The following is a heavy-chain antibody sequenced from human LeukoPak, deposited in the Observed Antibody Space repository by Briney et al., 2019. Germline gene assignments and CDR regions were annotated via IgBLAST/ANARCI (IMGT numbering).Heavy chain of an antibody. CDR2: IYYSGST. V-gene: IGHV4-39*01. D-gene: IGHD6-19*01. J-gene: IGHJ4*02. Sequence: SETLSLTCTVSGGSISSSSYYWGWIRQPPGKGLEWIGSIYYSGSTYYNPSLKSRVTISVDTSKNQFSLNLTSVTAADTAVYYCARPDTSGWLTFDYWGQGTLVTVSS. CDR3: ARPDTSGWLTFDY. CDR1: GGSISSSSYY.